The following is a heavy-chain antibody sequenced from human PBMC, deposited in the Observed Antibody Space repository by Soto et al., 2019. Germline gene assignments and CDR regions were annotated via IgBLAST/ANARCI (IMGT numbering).Heavy chain of an antibody. D-gene: IGHD6-6*01. CDR1: GFTFSTYW. CDR2: IKEDGSEA. CDR3: ARDWDAPGRGSALGYYYHFGMDV. J-gene: IGHJ6*02. Sequence: EVQLVESGGGLVQPGGSLRLSCAASGFTFSTYWMNWVRQAPGKGLEWVANIKEDGSEAYYVDSVKGRFTISRDNAKNSLYLDMNSLRGEDTAVYYCARDWDAPGRGSALGYYYHFGMDVWGQGTTVTVPS. V-gene: IGHV3-7*05.